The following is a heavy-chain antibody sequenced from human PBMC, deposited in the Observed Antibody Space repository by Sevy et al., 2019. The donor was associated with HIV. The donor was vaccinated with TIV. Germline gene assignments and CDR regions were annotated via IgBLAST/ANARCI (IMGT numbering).Heavy chain of an antibody. Sequence: SETLSLTCTVSGGSISSYYWSWIRQPAGKGLEWIERIYTSGSTNYNPSLKSRVTMSVDTSKNQFSLKLSSVTAADTAVYYCARDRTYMYYGSGSQRVAYYYYYMDVWGKGTTVTVSS. CDR2: IYTSGST. CDR3: ARDRTYMYYGSGSQRVAYYYYYMDV. D-gene: IGHD3-10*01. V-gene: IGHV4-4*07. J-gene: IGHJ6*03. CDR1: GGSISSYY.